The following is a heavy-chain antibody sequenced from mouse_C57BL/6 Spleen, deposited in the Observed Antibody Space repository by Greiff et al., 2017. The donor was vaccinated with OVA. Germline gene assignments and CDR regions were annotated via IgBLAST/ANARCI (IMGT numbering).Heavy chain of an antibody. J-gene: IGHJ2*01. V-gene: IGHV3-1*01. D-gene: IGHD2-5*01. CDR1: GYSITSGYD. CDR3: ARAGRSNYDFDY. CDR2: ISYSGSP. Sequence: EVKLVESGPGMVKPSQSLSLTCTVTGYSITSGYDWHWIRHFPGNKLEWMGYISYSGSPNYNPSLKSRISITHDTSKNHFFLKLNSVTTEDTATYYCARAGRSNYDFDYWGQGTTLTVSS.